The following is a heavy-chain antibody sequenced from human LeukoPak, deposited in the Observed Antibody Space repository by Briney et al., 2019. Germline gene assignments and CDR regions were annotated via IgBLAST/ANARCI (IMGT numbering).Heavy chain of an antibody. CDR1: GGSISSYY. Sequence: SETLSLTCTVSGGSISSYYWSWIRQPPGKGLEWIGYIYYSGSTNYNPSLKSRVTISVDTSKNQFSLKLSSVTAADTAVYYCARHLLYSSGWNFDYWGQGTLVTVSS. CDR3: ARHLLYSSGWNFDY. V-gene: IGHV4-59*08. D-gene: IGHD6-19*01. J-gene: IGHJ4*02. CDR2: IYYSGST.